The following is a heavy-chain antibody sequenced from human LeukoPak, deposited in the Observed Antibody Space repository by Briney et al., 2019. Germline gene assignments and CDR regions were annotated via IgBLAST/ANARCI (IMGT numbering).Heavy chain of an antibody. D-gene: IGHD6-13*01. J-gene: IGHJ5*02. V-gene: IGHV3-30-3*01. CDR2: ISYDGSNK. Sequence: PGGSLRLSCAASGSIFSNYAMHWVRQAPGKGLEWVAVISYDGSNKYYADSVKGRFTISRDNSKNTLFLQMNSLRTEDTAVYYCARDLDSSSWYILWFDPWGQGTLVTVSS. CDR1: GSIFSNYA. CDR3: ARDLDSSSWYILWFDP.